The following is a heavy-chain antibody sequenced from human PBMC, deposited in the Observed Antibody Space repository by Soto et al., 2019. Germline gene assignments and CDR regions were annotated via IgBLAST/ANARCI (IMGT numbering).Heavy chain of an antibody. J-gene: IGHJ4*02. CDR1: GYSISSGYY. D-gene: IGHD3-16*01. Sequence: SETLSLTCAVSGYSISSGYYWGWIRQPPGKGLEWIGYIYSTGGTNYNPSLKSRVTISIDTSKNHFSLELSSVTAADTAVYYCARVADVVPPWFDYWGLGTLVTVSS. V-gene: IGHV4-61*03. CDR3: ARVADVVPPWFDY. CDR2: IYSTGGT.